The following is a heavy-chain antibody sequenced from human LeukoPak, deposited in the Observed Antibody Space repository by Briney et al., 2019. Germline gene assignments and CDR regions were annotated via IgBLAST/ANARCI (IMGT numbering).Heavy chain of an antibody. J-gene: IGHJ6*02. D-gene: IGHD2-2*01. CDR2: IYYSGST. CDR1: GGSISSYY. V-gene: IGHV4-59*08. CDR3: ARYSNGVVVPAAMAYGMDV. Sequence: SETLSLTCTVSGGSISSYYWSWIRQPPGKGLEWIGYIYYSGSTNYNPSLKSRVTISVDTSKNQFSLKLSSVTAADTAVYYCARYSNGVVVPAAMAYGMDVWGQGTTVTVSS.